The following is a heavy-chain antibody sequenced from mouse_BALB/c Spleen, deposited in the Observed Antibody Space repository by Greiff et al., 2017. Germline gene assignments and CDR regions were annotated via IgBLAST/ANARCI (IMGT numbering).Heavy chain of an antibody. D-gene: IGHD1-1*01. J-gene: IGHJ1*01. CDR3: ARHYYGSRNWYFDV. Sequence: VQLQQSGAELVRPGTSVKVSCKASGYAFTTYLIEWVKQRPGQGLEWIGVINPGSGGTNYNEKFKGKATLTADKSSSTAYMQLSSLTSDDSAVYVCARHYYGSRNWYFDVWGAGTTVTVSS. V-gene: IGHV1-54*03. CDR1: GYAFTTYL. CDR2: INPGSGGT.